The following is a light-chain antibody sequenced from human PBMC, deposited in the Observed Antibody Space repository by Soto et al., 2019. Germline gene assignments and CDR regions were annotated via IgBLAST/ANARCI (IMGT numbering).Light chain of an antibody. CDR1: RNIDTY. J-gene: IGKJ4*01. CDR2: ATS. V-gene: IGKV1-39*01. Sequence: DIQLTQSPSFLSASVGDRVTITCRASRNIDTYLSRYQQKAGKAPKLLIFATSTLQSGVPSRFSGSGSGTDFTLTISSLQPEDFGTYYCRQTFTPPLTFGGGTKVDIK. CDR3: RQTFTPPLT.